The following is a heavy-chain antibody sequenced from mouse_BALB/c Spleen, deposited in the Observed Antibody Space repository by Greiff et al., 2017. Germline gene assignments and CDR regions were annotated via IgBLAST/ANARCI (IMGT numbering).Heavy chain of an antibody. CDR2: IDPANGNT. V-gene: IGHV14-3*02. J-gene: IGHJ3*01. CDR1: GFYIKDTY. D-gene: IGHD2-4*01. Sequence: EVQLQQSGAELVKPGASVKLSCTASGFYIKDTYMHWVKQRPEQGLEWIGRIDPANGNTKYDPKFQGKATITADTSSNTAYLQLSSLTSEDTAVYYCAREGYDYDGRPFAYWGQGTLVTVSA. CDR3: AREGYDYDGRPFAY.